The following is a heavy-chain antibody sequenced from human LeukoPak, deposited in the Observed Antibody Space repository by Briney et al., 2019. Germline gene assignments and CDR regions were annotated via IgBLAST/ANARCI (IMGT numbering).Heavy chain of an antibody. J-gene: IGHJ3*02. D-gene: IGHD3-22*01. CDR3: AKDLLQTFFFDSSGYYSDAFGM. V-gene: IGHV3-23*01. CDR2: MCGSGDNT. CDR1: EFTFSNFA. Sequence: PGGSLRLSCAASEFTFSNFAMSWVRQAPGKGLEWVSTMCGSGDNTYYADSVKGRFTISRDNSKNTLSLHMNTLRAEDTAVYYCAKDLLQTFFFDSSGYYSDAFGMWGEGTMVTVSP.